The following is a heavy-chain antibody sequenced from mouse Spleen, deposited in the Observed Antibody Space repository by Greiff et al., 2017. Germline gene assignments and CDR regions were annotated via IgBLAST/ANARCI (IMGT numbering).Heavy chain of an antibody. V-gene: IGHV5-12*02. CDR2: ISNGGGSTI. D-gene: IGHD6-1*01. J-gene: IGHJ3*01. Sequence: DVMLVESGGGLVQPGGSLKLSCATSGFTFSDYYMYWVRQTPEKRLEWVAYISNGGGSTIYYADTVKGRFTISRDNAKNTLFLQMTSLRSEDTAMYYCANLAWNWGQGTLVTVSA. CDR3: ANLAWN. CDR1: GFTFSDYY.